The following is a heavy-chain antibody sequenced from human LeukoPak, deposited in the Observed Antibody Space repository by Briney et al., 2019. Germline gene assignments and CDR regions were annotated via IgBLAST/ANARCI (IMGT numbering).Heavy chain of an antibody. CDR3: ARGIAARPASFNYYYYMDV. Sequence: PSETLSLTCTVSGGSISSYYWSWMRQPAGKGLEGIGRIYTSGSTNYNPSLKSRVTMSVDTSKNQFSLKLSSVTAADTAVYYCARGIAARPASFNYYYYMDVWGKGTTVTVSS. CDR2: IYTSGST. J-gene: IGHJ6*03. D-gene: IGHD6-6*01. V-gene: IGHV4-4*07. CDR1: GGSISSYY.